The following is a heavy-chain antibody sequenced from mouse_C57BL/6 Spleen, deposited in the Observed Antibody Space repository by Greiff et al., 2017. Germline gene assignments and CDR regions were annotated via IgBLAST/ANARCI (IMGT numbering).Heavy chain of an antibody. CDR1: GYTFTGYW. V-gene: IGHV1-9*01. J-gene: IGHJ3*01. D-gene: IGHD2-4*01. CDR3: ALGQIYYDYGGWFAY. Sequence: QVQLQQSGAELMKPGASVKLSCKATGYTFTGYWIEWVKQRPGHGLEWIGEILPGSGSTNYNEKFKSKATFTADTSSNTAYMQLSSLTAEDSAIYYCALGQIYYDYGGWFAYWGQGTLVTVSA. CDR2: ILPGSGST.